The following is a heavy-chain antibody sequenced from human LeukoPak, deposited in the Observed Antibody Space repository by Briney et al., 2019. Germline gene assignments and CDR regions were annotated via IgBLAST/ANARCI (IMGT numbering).Heavy chain of an antibody. CDR1: GFTFSSYS. CDR2: INHSGST. CDR3: ARGPYCSSTSCYFLFDY. D-gene: IGHD2-2*01. Sequence: GSLRLSCAASGFTFSSYSMNWVRQPPGKGLEWIGEINHSGSTNYNPSLKSRVTISVDTSKNQFSLKLSSVTAADTAVYYCARGPYCSSTSCYFLFDYWGQGTLVTVSS. J-gene: IGHJ4*02. V-gene: IGHV4-34*01.